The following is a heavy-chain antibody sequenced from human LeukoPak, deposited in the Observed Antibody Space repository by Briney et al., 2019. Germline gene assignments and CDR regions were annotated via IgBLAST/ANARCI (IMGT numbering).Heavy chain of an antibody. CDR3: ARGGRGYSGYDSDY. CDR2: IIPILGIA. J-gene: IGHJ4*02. CDR1: GGTFSSYA. D-gene: IGHD5-12*01. Sequence: SVKVSCKASGGTFSSYAISWVRQAPGQGLEWMGRIIPILGIANYAQKFQGRVTITADKSTSTAYMELSSLRSEDTAVYYCARGGRGYSGYDSDYWGQGTLVTVSS. V-gene: IGHV1-69*04.